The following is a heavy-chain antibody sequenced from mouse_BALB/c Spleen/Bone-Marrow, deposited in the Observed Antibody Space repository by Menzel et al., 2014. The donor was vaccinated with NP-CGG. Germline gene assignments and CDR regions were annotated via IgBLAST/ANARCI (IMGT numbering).Heavy chain of an antibody. Sequence: QVQLKESGAELVKPGAPVKLSCKASGYTFTSYWMNWVKQRPGRGLEWIGRIDPSDSETHYSQKFKDKATLTVDKSSSTAYIQLSSLTSEDSAVYYCARALGDGYYYAMDYWGQGTSVTVSS. D-gene: IGHD2-3*01. V-gene: IGHV1-69*02. J-gene: IGHJ4*01. CDR3: ARALGDGYYYAMDY. CDR1: GYTFTSYW. CDR2: IDPSDSET.